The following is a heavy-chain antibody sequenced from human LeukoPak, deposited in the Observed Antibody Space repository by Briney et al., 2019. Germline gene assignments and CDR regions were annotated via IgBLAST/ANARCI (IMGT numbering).Heavy chain of an antibody. D-gene: IGHD1-26*01. V-gene: IGHV4-34*01. CDR2: INHSGST. Sequence: PSETLSLTCAVYGGSFSGYYWSWIRQSPGKGLEWIGEINHSGSTNYNPSLKSRVTISVDTSKNQFSLKLSSVTAADTAVYYCAREVVGAAGRHFDYWGQGTLVTVSS. J-gene: IGHJ4*02. CDR3: AREVVGAAGRHFDY. CDR1: GGSFSGYY.